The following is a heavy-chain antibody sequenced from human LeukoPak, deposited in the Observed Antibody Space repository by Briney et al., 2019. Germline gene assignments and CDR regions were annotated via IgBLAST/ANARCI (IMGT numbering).Heavy chain of an antibody. Sequence: SVKVPCKSSGGTFSRYAISWVRQAPGQGLEGMGGIIPIFGTANHAQKFQGRVTITTDESTSTAYMELSSLRSEDTAVYYCARVPGRGYSYGPDAFDIWGQGTMVTVSS. CDR3: ARVPGRGYSYGPDAFDI. V-gene: IGHV1-69*05. D-gene: IGHD5-18*01. CDR1: GGTFSRYA. CDR2: IIPIFGTA. J-gene: IGHJ3*02.